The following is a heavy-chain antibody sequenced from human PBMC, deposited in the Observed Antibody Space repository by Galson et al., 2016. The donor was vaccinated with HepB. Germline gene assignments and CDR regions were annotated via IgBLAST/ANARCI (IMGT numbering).Heavy chain of an antibody. D-gene: IGHD1-26*01. V-gene: IGHV3-23*01. CDR1: GLTFNNYG. J-gene: IGHJ6*04. CDR2: ISRSGDSS. CDR3: VQGSTAPAV. Sequence: SLRLSCAASGLTFNNYGMTWVRQAPGKGLEVVSSISRSGDSSDYADSVKGRFTISRDNSKNTLSLQTNSLRAEDTAVYYCVQGSTAPAVWGKGTTVTVSS.